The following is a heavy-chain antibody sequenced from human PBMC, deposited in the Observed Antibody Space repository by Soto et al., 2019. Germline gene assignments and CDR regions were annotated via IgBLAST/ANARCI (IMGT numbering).Heavy chain of an antibody. V-gene: IGHV1-69*13. CDR3: ARGKSRRSTSCYRPRNYYYYYGMDV. J-gene: IGHJ6*02. D-gene: IGHD2-2*01. CDR1: GGTVSSYA. CDR2: IIPIFGTA. Sequence: SVKVSCKASGGTVSSYAISWVRQAPGQGLEWMGGIIPIFGTANYAQKFQGRVTITADESTSTAYMELSRLRSEDTAVYYCARGKSRRSTSCYRPRNYYYYYGMDVWGQGTTVPVSS.